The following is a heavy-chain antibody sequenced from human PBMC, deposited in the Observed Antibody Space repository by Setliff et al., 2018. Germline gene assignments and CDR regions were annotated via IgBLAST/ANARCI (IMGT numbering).Heavy chain of an antibody. Sequence: SETLSLTCTVSGVSISSTTYYWSWIRQPAGKGLEWIGRIYTSGSTNYNPSLKSRVTMSLDTSKNQFSLKLTSVTAADTALYYCARQPTGTYQWTFDSWGQGTLVTVSS. CDR1: GVSISSTTYY. J-gene: IGHJ4*02. V-gene: IGHV4-61*02. CDR2: IYTSGST. D-gene: IGHD1-26*01. CDR3: ARQPTGTYQWTFDS.